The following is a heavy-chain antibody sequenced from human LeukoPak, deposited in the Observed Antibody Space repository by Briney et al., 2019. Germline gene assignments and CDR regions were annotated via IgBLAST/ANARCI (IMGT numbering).Heavy chain of an antibody. CDR3: ARSGDGSGYSYNWFDP. J-gene: IGHJ5*02. Sequence: SETLSLTCAVSGYSISSGYYWGWIRQPPGKGLEWIGSIYHSGSTNYNPSLKSRVTVSVDTSKNQFSLKLSSVTAADTAVYYCARSGDGSGYSYNWFDPWGQGTLVTVSS. D-gene: IGHD3-3*01. CDR1: GYSISSGYY. CDR2: IYHSGST. V-gene: IGHV4-38-2*01.